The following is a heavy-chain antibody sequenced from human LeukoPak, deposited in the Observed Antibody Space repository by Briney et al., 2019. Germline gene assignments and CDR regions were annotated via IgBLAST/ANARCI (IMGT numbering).Heavy chain of an antibody. D-gene: IGHD2/OR15-2a*01. V-gene: IGHV4-39*07. J-gene: IGHJ6*03. CDR3: ASIVGVIEATLGDYTDV. Sequence: SETLSLTCTVSGGSLSSTFNHWGWIRQPPGKGLEWIGTFHYTGNTYYNPSLTGRVAISIDTSKKQFSLKLSSVTAADTAVYYCASIVGVIEATLGDYTDVWGKGTTVTVSS. CDR2: FHYTGNT. CDR1: GGSLSSTFNH.